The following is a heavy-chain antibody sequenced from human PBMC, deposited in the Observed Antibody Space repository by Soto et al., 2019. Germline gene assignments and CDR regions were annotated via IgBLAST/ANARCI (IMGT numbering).Heavy chain of an antibody. V-gene: IGHV1-18*01. CDR2: ISGSSGNA. CDR1: GYTFTKYG. J-gene: IGHJ4*02. Sequence: QVKLVQSGAEVKNPGASVKVSCKTSGYTFTKYGVGWVRQAPGQGLEWMGWISGSSGNAYYAEQVQGRITLTTATSTRTAYIELRSLRLGDTAMYYCAREMAGLGGEYDFWGQGNLVSVSS. D-gene: IGHD1-26*01. CDR3: AREMAGLGGEYDF.